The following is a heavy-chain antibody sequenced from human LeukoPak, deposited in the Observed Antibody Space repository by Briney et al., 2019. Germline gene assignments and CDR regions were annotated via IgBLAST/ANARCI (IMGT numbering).Heavy chain of an antibody. J-gene: IGHJ4*02. CDR1: GFTFSSYW. CDR3: VRDPSGSGFAFDS. D-gene: IGHD1-1*01. CDR2: IKQDGSEK. Sequence: PGGSLRLSCAASGFTFSSYWMNWVRQAPGRGPEWVAHIKQDGSEKYYLDSVKGRFTISRDNAKNSLYLQMSSLRVEDTAVYYCVRDPSGSGFAFDSWGQGALVTVSS. V-gene: IGHV3-7*01.